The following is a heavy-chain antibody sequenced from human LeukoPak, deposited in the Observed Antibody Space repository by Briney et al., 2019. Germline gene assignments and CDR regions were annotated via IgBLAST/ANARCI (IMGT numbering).Heavy chain of an antibody. J-gene: IGHJ5*02. CDR2: IYYNGGT. CDR1: GDSISSSSSY. D-gene: IGHD6-19*01. V-gene: IGHV4-39*01. CDR3: ARPFGTTSGRRWFDP. Sequence: SETLSLTCTVSGDSISSSSSYWGWIRLPPGKGLEWIGSIYYNGGTSYNPSLKGRVTISVDTSKNRFSLKLSSVTAADTAVYYCARPFGTTSGRRWFDPWGQGTLVTVSS.